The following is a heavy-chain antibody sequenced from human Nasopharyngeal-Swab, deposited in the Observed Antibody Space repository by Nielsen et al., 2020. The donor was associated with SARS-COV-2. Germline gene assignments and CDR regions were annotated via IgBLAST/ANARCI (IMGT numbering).Heavy chain of an antibody. J-gene: IGHJ6*02. D-gene: IGHD3-9*01. CDR1: GFTFDDYA. V-gene: IGHV3-9*01. CDR2: ISWNSGSI. Sequence: SLKISCAASGFTFDDYAMHWARQAPGKGLEWVAGISWNSGSIGYADSVKGRFPISRDNAKNSLYLQMNSLRAEDTALYYCAKEGKHYDILTGYHLYYGMDVWGQGTTVTVSS. CDR3: AKEGKHYDILTGYHLYYGMDV.